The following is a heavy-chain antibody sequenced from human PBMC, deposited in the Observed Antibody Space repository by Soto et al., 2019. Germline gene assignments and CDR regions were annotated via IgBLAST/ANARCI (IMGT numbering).Heavy chain of an antibody. V-gene: IGHV4-34*01. CDR2: INHSGST. Sequence: QVQLQQWGAGRLKPSETLTLTCAVYGGSFSGYYWSWIRQPPGKGLECIGEINHSGSTNYNPSLKSRVTISVDTSKNQFSLKLSSVTAADTAVYYCARGHIVVVPAAMGSGWFDPWGQGTLVTVSS. CDR3: ARGHIVVVPAAMGSGWFDP. J-gene: IGHJ5*02. D-gene: IGHD2-2*01. CDR1: GGSFSGYY.